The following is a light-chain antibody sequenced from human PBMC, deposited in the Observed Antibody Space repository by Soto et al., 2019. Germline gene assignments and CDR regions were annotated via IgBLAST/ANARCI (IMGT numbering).Light chain of an antibody. CDR2: GAS. CDR1: QSVSSN. Sequence: EIVMTQSPATLSVSPGDRATLSCRASQSVSSNLAWYQQKPGQAPRLLIYGASTRATGIPARCRGSGSGTEFTLTISSLQSEDFAVYYCQQYNNWPPLTFGGGTKVEIK. J-gene: IGKJ4*01. V-gene: IGKV3-15*01. CDR3: QQYNNWPPLT.